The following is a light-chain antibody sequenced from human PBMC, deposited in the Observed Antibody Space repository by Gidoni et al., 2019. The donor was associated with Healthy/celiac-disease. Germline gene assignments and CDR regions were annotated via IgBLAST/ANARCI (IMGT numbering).Light chain of an antibody. CDR2: GAS. J-gene: IGKJ1*01. V-gene: IGKV3-20*01. Sequence: PGTLSLSPGERATLSCRASQSVSSSYLAWYQQKPGQAPRLLIYGASSRATGIPDRFSGSGSGTDFTLTISRLEPEDFAVYYCQQYGSSPPVTFXXXTKVEIK. CDR3: QQYGSSPPVT. CDR1: QSVSSSY.